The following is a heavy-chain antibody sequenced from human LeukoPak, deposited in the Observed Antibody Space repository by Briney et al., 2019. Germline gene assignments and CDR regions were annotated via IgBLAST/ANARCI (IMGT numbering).Heavy chain of an antibody. J-gene: IGHJ6*03. CDR1: GFTFSSYD. CDR2: IRPSGDNT. D-gene: IGHD3-3*01. CDR3: ARDPQTPQHTIFGVVICYMDV. Sequence: PGGSLRLSCAASGFTFSSYDMTWVRQAPGRGLEWVSSIRPSGDNTYYGDSVTGRFTISRDNAKNSLYLQMNSLRAEDTAVYYCARDPQTPQHTIFGVVICYMDVWGKGTTVTVSS. V-gene: IGHV3-21*01.